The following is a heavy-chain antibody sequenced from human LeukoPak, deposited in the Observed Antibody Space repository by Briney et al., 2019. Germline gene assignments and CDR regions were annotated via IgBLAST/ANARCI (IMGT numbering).Heavy chain of an antibody. CDR2: IIPILGIA. CDR3: ARSLSTGTENWFDP. J-gene: IGHJ5*02. Sequence: GASVKVSCKASGYTFTSYGISWVRQAPGQGLEWMGRIIPILGIANYAQKFQGRVTITADKSTSTAYMELSSLRSEDTAVYYCARSLSTGTENWFDPWGQGTLVTVSS. V-gene: IGHV1-69*04. D-gene: IGHD1-1*01. CDR1: GYTFTSYG.